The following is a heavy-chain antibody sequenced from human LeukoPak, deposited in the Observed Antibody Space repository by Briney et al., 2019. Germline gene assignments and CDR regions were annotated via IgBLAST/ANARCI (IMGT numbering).Heavy chain of an antibody. Sequence: GGSLRLSCAASGFTFSSYWLHWVRQAPGKGLVWVSRIKGDERSTNYADSVKGRFTISRDNAKNTVYLEMNSLRAEDTAVYYCVRGQLWSYYHDYWGQGTLVTVSA. J-gene: IGHJ4*02. CDR2: IKGDERST. CDR1: GFTFSSYW. V-gene: IGHV3-74*01. D-gene: IGHD5-18*01. CDR3: VRGQLWSYYHDY.